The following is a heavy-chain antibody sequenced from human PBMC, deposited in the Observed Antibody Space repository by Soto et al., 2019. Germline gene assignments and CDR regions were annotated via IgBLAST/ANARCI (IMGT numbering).Heavy chain of an antibody. CDR1: GFTFSAYV. CDR2: ISTTGGAT. CDR3: AKGESSSLRYFDY. Sequence: GGSLRLSCAASGFTFSAYVMSWVRRAPGKGLEWVSGISTTGGATYYADSVKGRFTISRDNSKNTVYLQINSLRGEDTAVYYCAKGESSSLRYFDYWGQGTQVTVSS. V-gene: IGHV3-23*01. D-gene: IGHD6-13*01. J-gene: IGHJ4*02.